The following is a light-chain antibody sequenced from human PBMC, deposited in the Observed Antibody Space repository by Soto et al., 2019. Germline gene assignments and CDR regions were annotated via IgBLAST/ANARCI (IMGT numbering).Light chain of an antibody. V-gene: IGKV4-1*01. CDR2: WAS. CDR1: QSVLYSSNNKNY. Sequence: DIVMTQSPDSLAVSLGERATINCKSSQSVLYSSNNKNYLAWYQQKPGQPPKLLIYWASTRESGVPDPFSGSGSGTDFTLTISSLQAEDVAVYYCQQYYSTPPVTFGGGTKVEIK. CDR3: QQYYSTPPVT. J-gene: IGKJ4*01.